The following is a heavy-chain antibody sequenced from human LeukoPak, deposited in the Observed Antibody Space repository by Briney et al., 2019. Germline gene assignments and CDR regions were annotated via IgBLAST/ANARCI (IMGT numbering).Heavy chain of an antibody. CDR2: IYYSGST. J-gene: IGHJ4*02. CDR1: GGSISSYY. CDR3: ARAGDDFWSGYPFDY. D-gene: IGHD3-3*01. V-gene: IGHV4-59*01. Sequence: PSETLSLTCTVSGGSISSYYWSWIRQPPGKGLEWIGYIYYSGSTNYNPSLKSRVTISVDTSKNQFSLKLSPVTAADTAVYYCARAGDDFWSGYPFDYWGQGTLVTVSS.